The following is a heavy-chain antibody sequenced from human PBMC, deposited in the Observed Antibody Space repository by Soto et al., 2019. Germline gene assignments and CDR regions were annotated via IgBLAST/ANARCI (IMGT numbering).Heavy chain of an antibody. CDR2: ISFDGSNK. J-gene: IGHJ4*02. CDR1: GFSFNNYA. Sequence: QVQLVESGGGVVQPGKSRRLSCAASGFSFNNYAIHWVRQGPGKGLAWVAVISFDGSNKFYADSVKGRFTISRDNPKNIVFLQMDSLRTEDTALYYCARGATAIPTPLGYWCQGALVTVSS. V-gene: IGHV3-30-3*01. D-gene: IGHD2-21*02. CDR3: ARGATAIPTPLGY.